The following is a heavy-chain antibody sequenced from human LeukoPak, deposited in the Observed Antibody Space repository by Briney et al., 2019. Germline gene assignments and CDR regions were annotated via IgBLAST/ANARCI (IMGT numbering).Heavy chain of an antibody. D-gene: IGHD1-26*01. CDR3: AGDSGSYHGYYYYYMDV. J-gene: IGHJ6*03. Sequence: GGSLRLSCAASGFTFSSYWMSWVRQAPGKGLEWVSYISSSGSTIYYADSVKGRFTISRDNAKNSLYLQMNSLRAEDTAVYYCAGDSGSYHGYYYYYMDVWGKGTTVTISS. CDR1: GFTFSSYW. V-gene: IGHV3-48*04. CDR2: ISSSGSTI.